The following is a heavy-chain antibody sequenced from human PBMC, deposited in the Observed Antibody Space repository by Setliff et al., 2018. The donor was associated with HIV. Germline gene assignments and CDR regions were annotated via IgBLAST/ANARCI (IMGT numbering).Heavy chain of an antibody. CDR2: IDSNGRP. CDR3: ARLCSNGVCRPVGDHVFDV. J-gene: IGHJ3*01. CDR1: GAGISGYS. V-gene: IGHV4-4*09. D-gene: IGHD2-8*01. Sequence: SETLSLTCIVSGAGISGYSWSWIRQPPGKGLEWIGDIDSNGRPYYNTSLNSRLTVSADPSKNQISMKLSSVTAADTAIYYCARLCSNGVCRPVGDHVFDVWGQGTMVTVSS.